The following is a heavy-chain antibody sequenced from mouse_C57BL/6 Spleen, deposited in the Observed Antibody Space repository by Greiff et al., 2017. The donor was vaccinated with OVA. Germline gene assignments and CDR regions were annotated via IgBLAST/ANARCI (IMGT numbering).Heavy chain of an antibody. CDR3: AREEDDYDAFAY. J-gene: IGHJ3*01. CDR1: GYAFSSSW. CDR2: IYPGDGDT. V-gene: IGHV1-82*01. D-gene: IGHD2-4*01. Sequence: QVQLQQSGPELVKPGASVKISCKASGYAFSSSWMNWVKQRPGKGLEWIGRIYPGDGDTNYNGKFKGKATLTADKSSSTAYMQLSSLTSEDSAVYFCAREEDDYDAFAYWGQGTLVTVSA.